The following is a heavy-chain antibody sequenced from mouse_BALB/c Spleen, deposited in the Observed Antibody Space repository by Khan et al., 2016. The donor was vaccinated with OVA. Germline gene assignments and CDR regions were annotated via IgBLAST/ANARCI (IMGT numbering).Heavy chain of an antibody. D-gene: IGHD2-14*01. CDR1: GYTFTDYI. CDR3: ARGGYSAFAY. V-gene: IGHV1-77*01. Sequence: VQLKQSGPELVKPGASLKVSCKASGYTFTDYIIGWVKQSTRQGLEWIGDIFPGSDTPYYNEKFKDKATLTVDKSANTAYMKLSSLTSEDSAVYFCARGGYSAFAYWGLGTLVTVSA. CDR2: IFPGSDTP. J-gene: IGHJ3*01.